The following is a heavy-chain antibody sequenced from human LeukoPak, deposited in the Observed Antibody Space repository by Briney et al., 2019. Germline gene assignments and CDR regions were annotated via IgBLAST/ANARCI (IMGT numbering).Heavy chain of an antibody. CDR1: GFTVSSNY. V-gene: IGHV3-48*01. Sequence: GGSLRLSCAASGFTVSSNYMSWVRQAPGKGLEWVSYISSSSSTIYYADSVKGRFTISRDNAKNSLYLQMNSLRAEDTAVYYCASGSSWDIWGQGTMVTVSS. J-gene: IGHJ3*02. CDR3: ASGSSWDI. CDR2: ISSSSSTI.